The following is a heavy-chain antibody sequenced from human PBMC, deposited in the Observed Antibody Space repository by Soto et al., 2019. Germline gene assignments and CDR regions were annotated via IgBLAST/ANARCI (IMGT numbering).Heavy chain of an antibody. D-gene: IGHD7-27*01. J-gene: IGHJ4*02. CDR2: IIPILGTA. Sequence: XSWVRQAXGQGLEWMGGIIPILGTANYAQKFQGRVTITADESTSTAYMELSSLRSEDTAVYYCASNWGSADYWGQGTLVTVSS. CDR3: ASNWGSADY. V-gene: IGHV1-69*01.